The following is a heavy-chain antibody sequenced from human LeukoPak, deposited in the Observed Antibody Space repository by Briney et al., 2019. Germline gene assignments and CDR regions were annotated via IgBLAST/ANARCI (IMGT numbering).Heavy chain of an antibody. CDR1: GYTFTNYV. V-gene: IGHV1-18*01. D-gene: IGHD6-19*01. CDR2: ISAYNGNT. J-gene: IGHJ4*02. Sequence: GASVKVSCKASGYTFTNYVISWVRQAPGQGLEWMGWISAYNGNTNYAQKLQGRVTMTTDTSTSTACMELRSLRSDDTAVYYCARSTGSSGWSAWALDYWGQGTLVTVSS. CDR3: ARSTGSSGWSAWALDY.